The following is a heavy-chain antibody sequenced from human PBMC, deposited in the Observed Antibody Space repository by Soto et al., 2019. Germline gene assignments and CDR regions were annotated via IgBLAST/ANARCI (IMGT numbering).Heavy chain of an antibody. CDR2: ISAYNGNT. J-gene: IGHJ4*02. Sequence: ASVKVSCKASGYTFTSYGISWVRQAPGQGLEWMGWISAYNGNTNYAQKLQGRVTMTTDTSTSTAYMELRSLRSDDTAVYYCARDHPTYYYDSSGYYPSSYWGQGTLVTVSS. V-gene: IGHV1-18*01. CDR3: ARDHPTYYYDSSGYYPSSY. CDR1: GYTFTSYG. D-gene: IGHD3-22*01.